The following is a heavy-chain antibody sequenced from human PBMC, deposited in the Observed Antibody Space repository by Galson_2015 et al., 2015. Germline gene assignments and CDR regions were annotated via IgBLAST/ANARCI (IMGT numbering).Heavy chain of an antibody. D-gene: IGHD1-14*01. J-gene: IGHJ4*02. CDR3: ARDRAGVPEIEY. CDR1: GFTFSSYS. V-gene: IGHV3-48*02. Sequence: SLRLSCADFGFTFSSYSMNWVRQAPGKGLEWISYISYNSDYTYYADSVRGRFTISRDNAKNSLYLQMNSLRDEDTAVYYCARDRAGVPEIEYWGQGTLVTVSS. CDR2: ISYNSDYT.